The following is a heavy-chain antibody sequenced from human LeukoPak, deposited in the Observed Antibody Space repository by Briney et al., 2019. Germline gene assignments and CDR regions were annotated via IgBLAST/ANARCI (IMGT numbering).Heavy chain of an antibody. D-gene: IGHD3-3*01. CDR3: ARAGYYDFWSGYYANWFDP. J-gene: IGHJ5*02. Sequence: SETLSLTCAVYGGSFSGYYWSWIRQPPGKGLEWIGEINHSGSTNYNPSLKSRVTISVDTSKNQFSLKLSSVIAADTAVYYCARAGYYDFWSGYYANWFDPWGQGTLVTVSS. CDR1: GGSFSGYY. V-gene: IGHV4-34*01. CDR2: INHSGST.